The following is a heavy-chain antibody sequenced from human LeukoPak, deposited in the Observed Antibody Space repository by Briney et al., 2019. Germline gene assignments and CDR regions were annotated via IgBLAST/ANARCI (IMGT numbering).Heavy chain of an antibody. CDR1: GFTFSSYW. V-gene: IGHV3-7*01. CDR3: ARSIQQQLVRDSPMDAFDI. D-gene: IGHD6-13*01. J-gene: IGHJ3*02. Sequence: PGGSLRLSCAASGFTFSSYWMSWVRQAPGKGLEWVANIKQDGSEKYYVDSVKGRFTISRDNAKNSLYLQMNSLRAEDTAVYYCARSIQQQLVRDSPMDAFDIWGQGTMVTVSS. CDR2: IKQDGSEK.